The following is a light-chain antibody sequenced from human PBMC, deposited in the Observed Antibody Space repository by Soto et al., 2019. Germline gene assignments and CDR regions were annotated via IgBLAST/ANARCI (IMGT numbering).Light chain of an antibody. V-gene: IGKV1-39*01. CDR2: GAS. CDR3: EQSYSTHSIS. Sequence: DIQMTQSPSSLSASVGDRVTITCRASQSVTTFLSWYQQKPGKAPNLLIYGASNLQSGVPSRFSGSGAVTDFTLTISSLQPEDFATYYCEQSYSTHSISFGQGTRLEIK. J-gene: IGKJ5*01. CDR1: QSVTTF.